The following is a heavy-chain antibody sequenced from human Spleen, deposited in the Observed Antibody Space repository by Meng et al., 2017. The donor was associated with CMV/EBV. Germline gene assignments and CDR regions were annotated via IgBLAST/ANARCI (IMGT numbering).Heavy chain of an antibody. CDR3: VRCRSEREVPGAIPGLDP. D-gene: IGHD2-2*01. J-gene: IGHJ5*02. V-gene: IGHV3-11*04. Sequence: GESLKISCAASGFTVSSNYMSWVRQAPGKGLEWVSHISSSSAIIFYADSVKGRFTISRDNAKNSLYLQMSSLRAEDTAVYYCVRCRSEREVPGAIPGLDPWGQGTLVTVSS. CDR2: ISSSSAII. CDR1: GFTVSSNY.